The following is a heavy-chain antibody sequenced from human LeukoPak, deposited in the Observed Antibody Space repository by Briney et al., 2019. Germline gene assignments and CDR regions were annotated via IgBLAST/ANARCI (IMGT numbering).Heavy chain of an antibody. D-gene: IGHD3-10*01. J-gene: IGHJ4*02. Sequence: PGGSLRLSCAASGFTFSNYDMNWVRQAPGKGLEWVSSISGSGGTTNYADSVKGRFTISRDNSKYTLSLQMSSLRAEDTAVYYCAKGFFTFDYWGQGTLVTVSS. CDR1: GFTFSNYD. V-gene: IGHV3-23*01. CDR2: ISGSGGTT. CDR3: AKGFFTFDY.